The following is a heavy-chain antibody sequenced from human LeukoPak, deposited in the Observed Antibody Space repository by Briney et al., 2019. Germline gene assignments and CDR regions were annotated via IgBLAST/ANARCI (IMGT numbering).Heavy chain of an antibody. CDR2: VYTNGAS. V-gene: IGHV4-4*07. Sequence: SETLSLTCTVSGGSISGFYWSWFRQSAEKGLEWIGRVYTNGASNYNPFLKSQVTMSVDTSKDQVSLKLTSLTAADTAVYYCARVNWEGYFDLWGRGTLVTVSS. CDR3: ARVNWEGYFDL. D-gene: IGHD1-1*01. CDR1: GGSISGFY. J-gene: IGHJ2*01.